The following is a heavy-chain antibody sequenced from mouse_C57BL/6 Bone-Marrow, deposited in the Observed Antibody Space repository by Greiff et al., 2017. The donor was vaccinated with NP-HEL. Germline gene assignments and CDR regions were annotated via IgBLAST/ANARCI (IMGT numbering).Heavy chain of an antibody. CDR1: GFNIKDDY. Sequence: DVKLQESGAELVRPGASVKLSCTASGFNIKDDYMHWVKQRPEQGLEWIGWIDPENGDTEYASKFQGKATITADTSSNTAYLQLSSLTSEDTAVYYCTTDWPFAYWGQGTLVTVSA. CDR2: IDPENGDT. CDR3: TTDWPFAY. V-gene: IGHV14-4*01. J-gene: IGHJ3*01. D-gene: IGHD4-1*01.